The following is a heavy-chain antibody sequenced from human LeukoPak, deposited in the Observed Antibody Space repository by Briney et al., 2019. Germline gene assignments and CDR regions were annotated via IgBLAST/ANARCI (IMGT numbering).Heavy chain of an antibody. CDR3: ATAILTPSGDVWYSVL. J-gene: IGHJ2*01. Sequence: PSETLSLTCTVSGGSISSSSYYGGWIRQPPGKGLEWMGYIHYGGGTYYNPSLKSRVSISVDTSKNQFSLELSSVTAADTAVYYYATAILTPSGDVWYSVLSGRGTLVTVSS. D-gene: IGHD2-21*01. V-gene: IGHV4-31*03. CDR1: GGSISSSSYY. CDR2: IHYGGGT.